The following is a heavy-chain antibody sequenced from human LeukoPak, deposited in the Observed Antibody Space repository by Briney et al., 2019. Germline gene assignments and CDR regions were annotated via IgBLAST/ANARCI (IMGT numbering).Heavy chain of an antibody. V-gene: IGHV3-33*01. CDR2: IWYDGSKK. Sequence: GRSLRLSCAASGFTFSGYGMHWVRQAPGKGLEGVAEIWYDGSKKYYADSVKGRFTISRDNSKNTLFLQMDSLRAEDTAMYYCARDRRYSSSWPIYYWGQGTLVTVSS. CDR3: ARDRRYSSSWPIYY. CDR1: GFTFSGYG. D-gene: IGHD6-13*01. J-gene: IGHJ4*02.